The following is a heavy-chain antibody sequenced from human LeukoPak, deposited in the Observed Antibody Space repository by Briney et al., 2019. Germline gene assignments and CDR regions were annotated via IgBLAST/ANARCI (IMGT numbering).Heavy chain of an antibody. D-gene: IGHD1-1*01. V-gene: IGHV3-23*01. CDR1: GFTFSSYA. CDR2: ISGSGGST. CDR3: AKAASSALFPPTHNEFDY. Sequence: GGSLRLSCAASGFTFSSYAMSWVRQAPGKGLEWVSAISGSGGSTYYADSVKGRFTISRDNSKNTLYLQMNSLRAEDTAVYYCAKAASSALFPPTHNEFDYWGQGTLVTVSS. J-gene: IGHJ4*02.